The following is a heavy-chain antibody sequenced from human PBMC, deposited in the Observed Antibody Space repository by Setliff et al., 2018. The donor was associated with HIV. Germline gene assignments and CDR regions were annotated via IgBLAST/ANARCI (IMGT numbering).Heavy chain of an antibody. CDR3: ARILVAAAGTGFDP. CDR1: GGSISSSSYY. V-gene: IGHV4-39*07. CDR2: IYYSGST. Sequence: SETLSLTCTVSGGSISSSSYYWGWIRQPPGKGLEWIGSIYYSGSTYYNPSLKSRVTISVDTSKNQFSLKLSSVTAADTAVYYCARILVAAAGTGFDPWGQGILVTVSS. D-gene: IGHD6-13*01. J-gene: IGHJ5*02.